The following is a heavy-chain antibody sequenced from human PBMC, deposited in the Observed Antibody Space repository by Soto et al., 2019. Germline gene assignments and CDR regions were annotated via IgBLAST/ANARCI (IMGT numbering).Heavy chain of an antibody. CDR1: GFTFSSYA. CDR3: AAMAATDAFDI. D-gene: IGHD5-18*01. Sequence: QVQLVESGGGVVQPGRSLRLSCAASGFTFSSYAMHWVRQAPGKGLEWVAVISYDGSNKYYADSVKGRFTISRDNSKNTLYLQMNSLRAEDTAVYYCAAMAATDAFDIWGQGTMVTV. CDR2: ISYDGSNK. J-gene: IGHJ3*02. V-gene: IGHV3-30-3*01.